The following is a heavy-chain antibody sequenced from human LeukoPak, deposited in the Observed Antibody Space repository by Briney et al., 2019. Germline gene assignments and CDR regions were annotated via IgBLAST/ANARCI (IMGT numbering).Heavy chain of an antibody. CDR1: GYSFTSYW. CDR3: AGGGTGTRTFDF. CDR2: IYPDDFDT. V-gene: IGHV5-51*01. D-gene: IGHD1-1*01. J-gene: IGHJ4*02. Sequence: GESLKISCKASGYSFTSYWIGWVRQMRGKGLDWMGVIYPDDFDTKYSPSFQGQVTISADRSIGTAYLQWNSLQASDTAMYYCAGGGTGTRTFDFWGQGTLVTVSS.